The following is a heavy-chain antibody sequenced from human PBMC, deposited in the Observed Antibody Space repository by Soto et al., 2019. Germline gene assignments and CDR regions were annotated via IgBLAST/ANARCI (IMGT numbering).Heavy chain of an antibody. CDR3: IQSRCGGDCLQSYASHYYYGMDV. D-gene: IGHD2-21*02. CDR1: GFSLSTSGVG. J-gene: IGHJ6*01. V-gene: IGHV2-5*02. Sequence: QITLKESGPTLAKPTQTLTLTCTFSGFSLSTSGVGVGWIRQPPGKALEWLALIYWDDDKRYSPSLRSRLTISKDTSKNQVVLTMTNMDPVDTATYYCIQSRCGGDCLQSYASHYYYGMDVW. CDR2: IYWDDDK.